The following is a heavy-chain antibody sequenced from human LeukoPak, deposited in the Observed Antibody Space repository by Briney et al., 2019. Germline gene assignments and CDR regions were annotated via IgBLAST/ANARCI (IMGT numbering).Heavy chain of an antibody. Sequence: PSGTLSLTCDVSGGSISSSNWWSWVRQPPGKGLEWIGDIYHSGSTYYNPSLKSRVTISVDTSKNQFSLRLSSVTAADSAVYYCARQKRDSSSWYYWFDPWGQGTLVTVSS. V-gene: IGHV4-4*02. J-gene: IGHJ5*02. D-gene: IGHD6-13*01. CDR1: GGSISSSNW. CDR3: ARQKRDSSSWYYWFDP. CDR2: IYHSGST.